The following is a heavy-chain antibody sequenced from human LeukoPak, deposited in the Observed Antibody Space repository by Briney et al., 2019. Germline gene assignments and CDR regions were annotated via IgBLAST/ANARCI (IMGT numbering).Heavy chain of an antibody. D-gene: IGHD3-22*01. CDR2: IWYDGSNK. V-gene: IGHV3-33*06. CDR3: AKARYYYDSSGYFPLDY. Sequence: QAGGSLRLSCAASGFTFSSYGMHWVRQAPGKGLGWVAVIWYDGSNKYYADSVKGRFTISRDNSKNTLYLQMNSLRAEDTAVYYCAKARYYYDSSGYFPLDYWGQGTLVTVSS. CDR1: GFTFSSYG. J-gene: IGHJ4*02.